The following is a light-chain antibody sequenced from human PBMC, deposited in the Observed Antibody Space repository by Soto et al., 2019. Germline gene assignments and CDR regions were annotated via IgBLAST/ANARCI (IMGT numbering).Light chain of an antibody. Sequence: EIVMTPSPASLSLSPVERATLSCRASQSVSSSYLAWYQQKPGQAPRLLIYGASSRATGIPDRFSGSGSGTDFTLTISRLEPEDFAVYYCQQYGSSPETFGQGTKVDI. J-gene: IGKJ1*01. CDR1: QSVSSSY. CDR3: QQYGSSPET. CDR2: GAS. V-gene: IGKV3-20*01.